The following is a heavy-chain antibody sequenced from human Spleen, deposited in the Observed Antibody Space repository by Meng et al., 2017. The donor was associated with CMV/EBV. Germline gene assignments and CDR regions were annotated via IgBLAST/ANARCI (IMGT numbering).Heavy chain of an antibody. V-gene: IGHV3-30*02. CDR1: GFTFSSYG. CDR3: AKIRSAYYDFWSGYSVWDYYYGMDV. D-gene: IGHD3-3*01. J-gene: IGHJ6*02. Sequence: GESLKISCAASGFTFSSYGMHWVRQAPGKGLEWVAFIRYDGSNKYYADSVKGRFTISRDNSKNTLYLQMNSLRAEDTAVYYCAKIRSAYYDFWSGYSVWDYYYGMDVWGQGTTVTVSS. CDR2: IRYDGSNK.